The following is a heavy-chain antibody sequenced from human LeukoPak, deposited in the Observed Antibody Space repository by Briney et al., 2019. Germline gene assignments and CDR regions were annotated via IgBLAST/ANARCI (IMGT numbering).Heavy chain of an antibody. CDR2: IKQDGSEK. V-gene: IGHV3-7*01. J-gene: IGHJ3*02. CDR1: GFSFSSYW. Sequence: GGSLRLSCAVSGFSFSSYWMSWVRQAPGKGLEWVANIKQDGSEKYYVDSVKGRFTISRDNAQNSLYLQMNSLRAEDTAVYYCVRDLAGPPQEAFDIWGQGTVVTVSS. CDR3: VRDLAGPPQEAFDI.